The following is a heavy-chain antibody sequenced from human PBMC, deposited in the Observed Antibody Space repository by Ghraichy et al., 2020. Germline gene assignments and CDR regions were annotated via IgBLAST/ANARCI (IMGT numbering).Heavy chain of an antibody. CDR2: SDPEDGEA. CDR3: AGLRVPDTIDDDYSYYGVDV. CDR1: GYTLIALS. D-gene: IGHD2-2*02. V-gene: IGHV1-24*01. Sequence: ASVKVSCKVSGYTLIALSMNWVRLAPGKGLEWMGGSDPEDGEAIYAQKFQGRVTMTENTSTDTAYMELSSLTSEDTAIYYCAGLRVPDTIDDDYSYYGVDVWGQGTTVTVSS. J-gene: IGHJ6*02.